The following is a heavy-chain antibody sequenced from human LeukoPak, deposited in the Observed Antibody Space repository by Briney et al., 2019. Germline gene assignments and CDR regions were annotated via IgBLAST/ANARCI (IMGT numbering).Heavy chain of an antibody. D-gene: IGHD2-15*01. J-gene: IGHJ3*02. Sequence: SETLSLTCTVSGGSISSSSYYWSWIRQPPGKGLEWIGFIYYSGSTNYNPSLKSRVTISLDTSRNQFSLKLSSVTAADTAVYYCARHKGSVVDAFDIWGQGTVVTVSS. CDR2: IYYSGST. V-gene: IGHV4-61*01. CDR3: ARHKGSVVDAFDI. CDR1: GGSISSSSYY.